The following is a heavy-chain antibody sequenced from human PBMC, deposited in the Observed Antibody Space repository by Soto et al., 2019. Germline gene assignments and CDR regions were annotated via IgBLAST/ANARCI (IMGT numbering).Heavy chain of an antibody. Sequence: EVQLVESGGGLVQPGRSLRLSCAASGFTFDDYAMHWVRQAPGKGLEWVSGISLNSGSIGYADSVKGRFTISRDNAKNSLYLQMNSLRAEDTALYYCAKGVIDFWSGYYTPAFDYWGQGTLVTVSS. V-gene: IGHV3-9*01. CDR1: GFTFDDYA. D-gene: IGHD3-3*01. CDR3: AKGVIDFWSGYYTPAFDY. CDR2: ISLNSGSI. J-gene: IGHJ4*02.